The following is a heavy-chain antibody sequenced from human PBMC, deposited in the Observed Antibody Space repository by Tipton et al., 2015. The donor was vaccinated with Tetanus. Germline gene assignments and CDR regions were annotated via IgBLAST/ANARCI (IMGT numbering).Heavy chain of an antibody. D-gene: IGHD1-26*01. CDR1: GGSFSGFY. CDR3: ARGLPREPSYFDY. Sequence: TLSLTCAVSGGSFSGFYWSWIRQPPGKGLEWIGEINHRGGTSYNPSLKSRVNISVDTSKNQLSLRLTSVTAADTAVYYCARGLPREPSYFDYWGQGKQVTVSS. J-gene: IGHJ4*02. CDR2: INHRGGT. V-gene: IGHV4-34*09.